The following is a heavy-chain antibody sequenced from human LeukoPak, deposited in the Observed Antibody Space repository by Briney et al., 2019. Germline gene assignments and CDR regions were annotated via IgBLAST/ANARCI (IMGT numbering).Heavy chain of an antibody. J-gene: IGHJ4*02. V-gene: IGHV4-39*01. Sequence: SETLSLTRTVSGGSISSSSYYWGWIRQPPGKGLEWIGSIYYSGSTYYNPSLKSRVTISVDTSKNQFSLKLSSVTAADTAVYYCARPHGDYVYFDYWGQGTLVTVSS. CDR3: ARPHGDYVYFDY. D-gene: IGHD4-17*01. CDR2: IYYSGST. CDR1: GGSISSSSYY.